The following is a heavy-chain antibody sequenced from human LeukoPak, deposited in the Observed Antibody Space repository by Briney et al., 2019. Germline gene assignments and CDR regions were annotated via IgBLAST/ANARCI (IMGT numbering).Heavy chain of an antibody. Sequence: GESLKISCKGSGYRFTNIWIGWVRPMPGKGLEWMGIIYPGDSDTRYSPSFQGQVTISADKSISTAYLQWSSLKASDTAMYYCARLGGRGSSWYHFDYWGQGTLVTVSS. CDR1: GYRFTNIW. D-gene: IGHD6-13*01. CDR2: IYPGDSDT. J-gene: IGHJ4*02. CDR3: ARLGGRGSSWYHFDY. V-gene: IGHV5-51*01.